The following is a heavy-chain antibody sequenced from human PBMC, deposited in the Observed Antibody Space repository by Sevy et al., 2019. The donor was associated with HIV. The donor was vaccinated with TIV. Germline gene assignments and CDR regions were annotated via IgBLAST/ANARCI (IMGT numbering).Heavy chain of an antibody. Sequence: GESLKISCKVSGYNFTSYWIGWVRQMPGKGLEWMGIIYPGDSDTRDSPSFQGQVTISADKFISTTYLQWSSLKASDTAMYYCGRQHSGSVLTGFYYAMDVWGQGTTVTVSS. CDR3: GRQHSGSVLTGFYYAMDV. CDR1: GYNFTSYW. D-gene: IGHD5-12*01. V-gene: IGHV5-51*01. CDR2: IYPGDSDT. J-gene: IGHJ6*02.